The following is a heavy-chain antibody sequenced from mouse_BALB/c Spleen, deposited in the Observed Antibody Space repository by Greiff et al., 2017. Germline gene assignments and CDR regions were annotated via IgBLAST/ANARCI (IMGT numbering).Heavy chain of an antibody. D-gene: IGHD2-2*01. J-gene: IGHJ4*01. Sequence: EVKVVESGGGLVQPGGSLKLSCAASGFTFSSYTMSWVRQTPEKRLEWVAYISNGGGSTYYPDTVKGRFTISRDNAKNTLYLQMSSLKSEDTAMYYCARNLLWLRRDYYAMDYWGQGTSVTVSS. CDR2: ISNGGGST. V-gene: IGHV5-12-2*01. CDR1: GFTFSSYT. CDR3: ARNLLWLRRDYYAMDY.